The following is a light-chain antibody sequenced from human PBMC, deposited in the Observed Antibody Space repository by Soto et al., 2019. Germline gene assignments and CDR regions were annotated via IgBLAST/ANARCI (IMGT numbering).Light chain of an antibody. J-gene: IGLJ1*01. Sequence: QSALTQPASGSGSPGQSITISCTGTSSDVGGYNYVSWYQQHPGKAPKLMIYDVSNRPSGVSNRFSGSKSGNMASLTISGLQAEDEADYYCSSYTSSSTVFGTGTKLTVL. CDR1: SSDVGGYNY. CDR3: SSYTSSSTV. V-gene: IGLV2-14*01. CDR2: DVS.